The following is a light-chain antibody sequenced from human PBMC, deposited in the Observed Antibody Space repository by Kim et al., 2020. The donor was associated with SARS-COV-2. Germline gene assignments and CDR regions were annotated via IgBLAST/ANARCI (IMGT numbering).Light chain of an antibody. CDR1: QSISSY. Sequence: SAAVGASVTITCRASQSISSYLNWYQQKPGKAPKLLIYAASSLQSGVPSRFSGSGSGTDFTLTISSLQPEDFATYYCQQSYSTPLTFGGGTKLEIK. CDR3: QQSYSTPLT. CDR2: AAS. J-gene: IGKJ4*01. V-gene: IGKV1-39*01.